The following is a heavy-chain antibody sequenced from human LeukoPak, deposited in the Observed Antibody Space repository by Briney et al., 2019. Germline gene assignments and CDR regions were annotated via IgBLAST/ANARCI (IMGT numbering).Heavy chain of an antibody. J-gene: IGHJ4*02. CDR1: GGSFSGYY. CDR3: AIIAAAGTIFDY. Sequence: PSETLSLTCAVYGGSFSGYYWSWIRQPPGKGLEWIGEINHSGSTNYNPSLKSRVTISVDTSKNQFSLKLSSVTAADTAVYYCAIIAAAGTIFDYWGQGTLVTVSS. V-gene: IGHV4-34*01. CDR2: INHSGST. D-gene: IGHD6-13*01.